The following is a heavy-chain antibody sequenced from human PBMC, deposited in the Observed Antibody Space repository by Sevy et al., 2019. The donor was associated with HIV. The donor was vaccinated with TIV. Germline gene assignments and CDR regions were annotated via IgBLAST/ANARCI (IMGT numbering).Heavy chain of an antibody. CDR2: IYSGGST. V-gene: IGHV3-53*01. J-gene: IGHJ6*02. CDR3: ARGGDYYYYGMDV. Sequence: GGSLRLSCAASGFTVSSNYMSWVRQAPGKGLEWVSVIYSGGSTYYADSVKGRFTISRDNSKNTLYLQMNSLRAEDTAVYYCARGGDYYYYGMDVWGQGTTVNVSS. CDR1: GFTVSSNY.